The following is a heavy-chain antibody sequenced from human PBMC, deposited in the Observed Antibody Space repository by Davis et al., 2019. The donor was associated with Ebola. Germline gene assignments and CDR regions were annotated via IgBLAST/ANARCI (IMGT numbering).Heavy chain of an antibody. CDR1: GFTFSSYA. CDR3: AREGVDYDILTGTWYGMDD. V-gene: IGHV3-23*01. J-gene: IGHJ6*02. Sequence: GESLKISCAASGFTFSSYAMSWVRQAPGKGLEWVSAISGSGGSTYYADSVKGRFTISRDNAKNSLYLQMNSLRAEDTAVYYCAREGVDYDILTGTWYGMDDWGQGTTVTVSS. CDR2: ISGSGGST. D-gene: IGHD3-9*01.